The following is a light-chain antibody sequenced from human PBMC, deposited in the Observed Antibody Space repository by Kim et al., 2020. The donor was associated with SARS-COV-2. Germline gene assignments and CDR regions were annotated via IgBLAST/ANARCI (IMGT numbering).Light chain of an antibody. V-gene: IGKV3-20*01. Sequence: SPGERATLSCRASQSVDTNNLAWYQQIPGQAPRLLMYGASRRAAGIPDRFSGSGSGTDFTLTISRLKPEDFAVYYCQQSGSSPLTFGQGTKVDIK. CDR2: GAS. J-gene: IGKJ2*01. CDR3: QQSGSSPLT. CDR1: QSVDTNN.